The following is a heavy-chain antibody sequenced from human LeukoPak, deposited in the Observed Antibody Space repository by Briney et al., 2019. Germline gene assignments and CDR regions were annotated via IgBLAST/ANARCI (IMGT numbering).Heavy chain of an antibody. D-gene: IGHD4-11*01. CDR2: IIPIFGTA. CDR3: ARGGLQRYYYYGMDV. J-gene: IGHJ6*02. V-gene: IGHV1-69*01. Sequence: ASVKVSCKASGGTFSSYAISWVRQAPGQGLERMGGIIPIFGTANYAQKFQGRVTITADESTSTAYMELSSLRSEDTAVYYCARGGLQRYYYYGMDVWGQGTTVTVSS. CDR1: GGTFSSYA.